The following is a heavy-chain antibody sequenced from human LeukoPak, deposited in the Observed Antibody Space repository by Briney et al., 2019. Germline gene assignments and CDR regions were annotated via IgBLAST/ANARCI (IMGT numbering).Heavy chain of an antibody. V-gene: IGHV4-59*08. CDR2: IYYSGST. J-gene: IGHJ3*02. Sequence: SETLSLTCTVSGGSISSYYWSWIRQPPGKGLEWIGYIYYSGSTNYNPSLKSRVTISVDTSKNQLSLKLTSVTAADTAVYYCARLSVTTNAFDIWGQGTKVTVSS. D-gene: IGHD4-17*01. CDR3: ARLSVTTNAFDI. CDR1: GGSISSYY.